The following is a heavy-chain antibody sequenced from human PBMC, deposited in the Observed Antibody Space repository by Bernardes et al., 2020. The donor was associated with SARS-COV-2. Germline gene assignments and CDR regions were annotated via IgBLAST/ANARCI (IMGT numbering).Heavy chain of an antibody. V-gene: IGHV1-18*01. CDR3: ARVAHLGGDFWSGYRINWFDP. CDR1: GYTFTSYG. D-gene: IGHD3-3*01. J-gene: IGHJ5*02. CDR2: ISAYNGNT. Sequence: ASVKVSCKASGYTFTSYGISWVRQAPGQGLEWMGWISAYNGNTNYAQKLQGRVTMTTDTSTSTAYMELRSLRSDDTAVYYCARVAHLGGDFWSGYRINWFDPWGQGTLVTVSS.